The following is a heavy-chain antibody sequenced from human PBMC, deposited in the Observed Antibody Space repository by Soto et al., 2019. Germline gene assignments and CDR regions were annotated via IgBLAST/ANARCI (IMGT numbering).Heavy chain of an antibody. J-gene: IGHJ4*02. V-gene: IGHV3-23*01. D-gene: IGHD3-10*01. CDR2: ISGSGGNT. Sequence: EVQLLESGGGLVQPGGSLRLSCAASGFKFDSYAMSWVRQAPGKGLEWVSGISGSGGNTYYADSVKGRFTISRDNSKNTEDLQMNSRRAEDTAVYYCAREGATGKAGHGGQGTLVPASS. CDR3: AREGATGKAGH. CDR1: GFKFDSYA.